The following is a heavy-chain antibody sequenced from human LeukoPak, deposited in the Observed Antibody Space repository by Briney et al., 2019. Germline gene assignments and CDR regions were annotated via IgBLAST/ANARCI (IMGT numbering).Heavy chain of an antibody. CDR1: GFTFSSYG. CDR2: ISYDGSNK. CDR3: AIGLAVAGDPYFDY. V-gene: IGHV3-30*03. Sequence: GRSLRLSCAASGFTFSSYGMHWVRQAPGKGLEWVAVISYDGSNKYYADSVKGRFTISRDNSKNTPYLQMNSLRAEDTAVYYCAIGLAVAGDPYFDYWGQGTLVTVSS. D-gene: IGHD6-19*01. J-gene: IGHJ4*02.